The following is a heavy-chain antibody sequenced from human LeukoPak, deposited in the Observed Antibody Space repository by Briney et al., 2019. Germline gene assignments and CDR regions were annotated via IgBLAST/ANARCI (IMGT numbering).Heavy chain of an antibody. V-gene: IGHV3-23*01. J-gene: IGHJ3*02. CDR1: GFTLSSYA. Sequence: GGSLRLSCAASGFTLSSYAMSWVRQAPGKGLEGVSAISGSGGSTYYADSVKGRFTISRDNSKNTLYLQIKSLRAEDTAVYYFSKGVMVPASYAFDIWGQGTMATVSS. CDR3: SKGVMVPASYAFDI. D-gene: IGHD2-15*01. CDR2: ISGSGGST.